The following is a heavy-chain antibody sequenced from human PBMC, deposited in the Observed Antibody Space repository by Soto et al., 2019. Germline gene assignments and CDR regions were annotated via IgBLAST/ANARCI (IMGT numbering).Heavy chain of an antibody. CDR2: IYYSGST. CDR1: GGSISSYY. V-gene: IGHV4-59*01. D-gene: IGHD4-17*01. Sequence: SETLSLTCTVSGGSISSYYWSWIQQPPGKGLEWIGYIYYSGSTNYNPSLKSRVTISVDTSKNQFSLKLSSVTAADTAVYYCARADGEDYGDYNNWFDPWGQGTLVTVSS. J-gene: IGHJ5*02. CDR3: ARADGEDYGDYNNWFDP.